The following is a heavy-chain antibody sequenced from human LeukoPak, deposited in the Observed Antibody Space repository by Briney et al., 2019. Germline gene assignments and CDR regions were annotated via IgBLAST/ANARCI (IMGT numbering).Heavy chain of an antibody. CDR1: GGSISNSRYY. V-gene: IGHV4-39*01. Sequence: KPSETLSLTCTVSGGSISNSRYYWGWLRQPPGKGLEWIGSIYYSGSTHYTPSLKSRVTISVDTSKNQFSLKLSSVTAADTAVYYCATNSSGWVFDYWGQGTQVTVSS. D-gene: IGHD6-19*01. J-gene: IGHJ4*02. CDR2: IYYSGST. CDR3: ATNSSGWVFDY.